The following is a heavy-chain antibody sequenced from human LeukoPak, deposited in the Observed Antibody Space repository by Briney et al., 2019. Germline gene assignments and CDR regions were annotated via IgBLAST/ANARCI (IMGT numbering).Heavy chain of an antibody. CDR1: GFTFSSYG. V-gene: IGHV3-30*02. CDR3: AKVLIAVAVYYFDY. D-gene: IGHD6-19*01. J-gene: IGHJ4*02. Sequence: GGSLRLSCGASGFTFSSYGMHWVRQAPGKGLEWVAFIRYDGSNKYYADSVKGRFTISRDNSKNTLYLQMNSLRAEDTAVYYCAKVLIAVAVYYFDYWGQGTLVTVSS. CDR2: IRYDGSNK.